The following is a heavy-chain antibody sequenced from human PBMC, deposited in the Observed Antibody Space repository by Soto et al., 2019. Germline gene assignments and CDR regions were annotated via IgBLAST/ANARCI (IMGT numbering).Heavy chain of an antibody. D-gene: IGHD5-18*01. CDR2: ISYDGSYK. J-gene: IGHJ4*02. CDR1: GFRFSNHA. CDR3: ARDPVGDGYSLLDY. V-gene: IGHV3-30-3*01. Sequence: QVQLVESGGGVVQPGRSLRLSCAASGFRFSNHAMHWVRQTPGKGLEWVAVISYDGSYKNYADSVKGRFTISRDNSKNPLYMEMNSPRAEDTAVYCCARDPVGDGYSLLDYWGQGTLVTVSS.